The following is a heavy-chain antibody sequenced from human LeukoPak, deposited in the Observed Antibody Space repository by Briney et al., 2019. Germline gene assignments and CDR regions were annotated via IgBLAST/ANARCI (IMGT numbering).Heavy chain of an antibody. CDR1: GFTFSNYA. CDR2: ISGSGDNT. CDR3: AKDSWRDQLPFIFDY. D-gene: IGHD2-2*01. V-gene: IGHV3-23*01. J-gene: IGHJ4*02. Sequence: PGGSLRLSCAASGFTFSNYAVSWVRQPPGKGLEGVSAISGSGDNTYYADPVKGRFTISRDNSKNTLSLQMNSLRADDTAVYYCAKDSWRDQLPFIFDYWGQGILVTVSS.